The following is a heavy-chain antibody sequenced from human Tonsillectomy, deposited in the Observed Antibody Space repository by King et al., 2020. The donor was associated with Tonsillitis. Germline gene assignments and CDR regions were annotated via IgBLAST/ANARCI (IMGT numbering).Heavy chain of an antibody. CDR3: ARGYCSSTSCSSYYMDV. J-gene: IGHJ6*03. CDR1: GGTFSSYA. Sequence: QLVQSGAEVKKPGSSVKVSCKASGGTFSSYAISWVRQAPGQGLEWMGGIIPIFGTANYAQNFQGRVTITADESTSTAYMELSSLRSEDTAVYYCARGYCSSTSCSSYYMDVWGKGTTVTVSS. V-gene: IGHV1-69*01. CDR2: IIPIFGTA. D-gene: IGHD2-2*01.